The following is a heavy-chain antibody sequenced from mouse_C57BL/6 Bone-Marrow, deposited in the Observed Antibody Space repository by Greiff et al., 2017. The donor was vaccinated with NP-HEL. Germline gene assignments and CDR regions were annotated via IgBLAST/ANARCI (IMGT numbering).Heavy chain of an antibody. CDR3: ARSPDYYGSPYAMDY. Sequence: QVQLQQPGAELVKPGASVKMSCKASGYTFTSYWITWVKQRPGQGLEWIGDIYPGSGSTNYNEKFKSKATLTVDTSSSTAYMQLSSLTSEDSAVDYCARSPDYYGSPYAMDYWGQGTSVTVSS. D-gene: IGHD1-1*01. J-gene: IGHJ4*01. CDR2: IYPGSGST. CDR1: GYTFTSYW. V-gene: IGHV1-55*01.